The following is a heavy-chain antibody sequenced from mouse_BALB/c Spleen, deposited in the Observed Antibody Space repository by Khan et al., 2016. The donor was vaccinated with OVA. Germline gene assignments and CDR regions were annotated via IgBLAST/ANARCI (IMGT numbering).Heavy chain of an antibody. V-gene: IGHV9-3-1*01. Sequence: QIQLVQSGPELKKPGETVQISCKASGFTFTNYGMNWVKQAPGKGLKWMGWINTYTGEQTFADDFKGRFAFSLETSSSTAYLQINSLKNEDTATDCCARVGYNGTMDCWGQGTSVTVSS. CDR2: INTYTGEQ. CDR1: GFTFTNYG. J-gene: IGHJ4*01. D-gene: IGHD2-14*01. CDR3: ARVGYNGTMDC.